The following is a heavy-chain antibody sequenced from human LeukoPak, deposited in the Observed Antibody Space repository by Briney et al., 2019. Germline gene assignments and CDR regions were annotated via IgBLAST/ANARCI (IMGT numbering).Heavy chain of an antibody. CDR2: ISGSGGST. D-gene: IGHD3-16*01. V-gene: IGHV3-23*01. Sequence: PGGSVRLSCAASGFTFSSYAMSWVRQAPGKGLEWVSTISGSGGSTDYADSVKGRFTISIDNSKSTLYLQMNSLRAEDTAVYYCASPRGLGIYYFDYWGQGTLVTVSS. CDR3: ASPRGLGIYYFDY. J-gene: IGHJ4*02. CDR1: GFTFSSYA.